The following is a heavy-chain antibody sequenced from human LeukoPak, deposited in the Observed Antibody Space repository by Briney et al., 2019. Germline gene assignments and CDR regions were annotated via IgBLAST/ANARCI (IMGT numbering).Heavy chain of an antibody. V-gene: IGHV1-3*04. Sequence: ASVKASCKASGYTFTSYAMHWVRQAPGQRLEWMGWINTGNGNTKYSQKFQGRVTITRATSASTAYMELSSLRSEDTAVYYCARVGYSGYDSRPVFNYWGQGTLVTVSS. J-gene: IGHJ4*02. D-gene: IGHD5-12*01. CDR1: GYTFTSYA. CDR3: ARVGYSGYDSRPVFNY. CDR2: INTGNGNT.